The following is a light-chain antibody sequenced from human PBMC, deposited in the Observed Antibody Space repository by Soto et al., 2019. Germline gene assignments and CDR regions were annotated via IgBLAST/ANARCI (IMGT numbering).Light chain of an antibody. CDR1: QSVYSN. J-gene: IGKJ4*01. Sequence: EIVMTQFPATLSVSPGERVTLSCRASQSVYSNLAWYQQKPGQAPRVLIYSASTGAIGIPARFSGSGSGSDVTLTISSLQSEDFALYYCQQYNTWPLTFGGGTKVEIK. V-gene: IGKV3-15*01. CDR3: QQYNTWPLT. CDR2: SAS.